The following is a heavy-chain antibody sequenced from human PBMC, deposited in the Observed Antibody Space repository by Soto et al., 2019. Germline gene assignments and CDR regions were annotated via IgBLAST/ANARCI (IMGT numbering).Heavy chain of an antibody. Sequence: PXGSLRLNCIASGFTFGTYWMSWVRQAPGKGLQWVANIKQDGSEKYYVDSVKGRFTISRDNAKNSLYLQMNSLRAEDTAVYYCARESGSGSYFPYYYYGMDVWGQGTTVTVSS. CDR1: GFTFGTYW. CDR2: IKQDGSEK. D-gene: IGHD3-10*01. J-gene: IGHJ6*02. V-gene: IGHV3-7*03. CDR3: ARESGSGSYFPYYYYGMDV.